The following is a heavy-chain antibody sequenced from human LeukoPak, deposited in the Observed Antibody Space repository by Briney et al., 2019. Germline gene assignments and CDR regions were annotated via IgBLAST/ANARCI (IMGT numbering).Heavy chain of an antibody. CDR3: ARRRGGYNRRWFDP. Sequence: SETLSLTCTVSGGSIGSSSYYWGWIRQPPGKGLEWIGSIYYSGSTYYNPSLKSRVTISVDTSKNQFSLKLSSVTAADTAVYYCARRRGGYNRRWFDPWGQGTLVTVSS. V-gene: IGHV4-39*01. D-gene: IGHD5-24*01. CDR1: GGSIGSSSYY. J-gene: IGHJ5*02. CDR2: IYYSGST.